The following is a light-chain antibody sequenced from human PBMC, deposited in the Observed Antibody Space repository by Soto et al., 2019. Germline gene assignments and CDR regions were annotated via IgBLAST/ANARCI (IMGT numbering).Light chain of an antibody. J-gene: IGKJ1*01. CDR1: QSVAGN. CDR2: GAS. Sequence: EIVMTQSPATLSVSPGERATLSCRASQSVAGNFAWYQQKPGQAPRLLTYGASTRATGIPARFSGSGSGTEFTLTISSLQSEDFAVYYCQQYNNWPRTFGQGTKVEIK. CDR3: QQYNNWPRT. V-gene: IGKV3-15*01.